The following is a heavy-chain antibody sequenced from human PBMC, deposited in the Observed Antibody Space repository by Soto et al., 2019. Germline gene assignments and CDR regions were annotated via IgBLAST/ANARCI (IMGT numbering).Heavy chain of an antibody. CDR3: LAHYCSGGSCYPGAFEI. D-gene: IGHD2-15*01. V-gene: IGHV5-51*01. CDR2: IYPGDSDT. Sequence: EVQLVQSGAEVKKPGESLKISCKGSGYSFTSYWIGWVRQMPGKGLEWMGIIYPGDSDTRYSPSFQGHVTISADKSIRTAYLQWSSLKASDTAMYYCLAHYCSGGSCYPGAFEIWGQGTMVTVSS. J-gene: IGHJ3*02. CDR1: GYSFTSYW.